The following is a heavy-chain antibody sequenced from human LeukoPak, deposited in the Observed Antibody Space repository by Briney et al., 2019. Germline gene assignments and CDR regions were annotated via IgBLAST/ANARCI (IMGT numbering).Heavy chain of an antibody. CDR2: ISAYNGNT. Sequence: GASVKVSCKASGYTFTSYGISWVRQAPGQGLEWMGWISAYNGNTNYAQKLQGRVTMTTDTSTSTAYMELRSLRSDDTAVYYCAVRVGGSYSWHYFDYWGQGTLVTVSS. CDR3: AVRVGGSYSWHYFDY. CDR1: GYTFTSYG. V-gene: IGHV1-18*01. J-gene: IGHJ4*02. D-gene: IGHD1-26*01.